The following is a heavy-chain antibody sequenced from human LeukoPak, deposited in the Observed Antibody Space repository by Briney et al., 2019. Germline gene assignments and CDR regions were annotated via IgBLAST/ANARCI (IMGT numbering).Heavy chain of an antibody. Sequence: GGSLRLSCAASGFTFSDYWMSWVRQAPGKGLEWVANILPDGSDKYHVDSVRGRFTISRDNAQNSLNIQMHSLRAEGSGVYYCGRWGVNAGLDRWGQGTLVIVSS. V-gene: IGHV3-7*01. CDR2: ILPDGSDK. CDR3: GRWGVNAGLDR. CDR1: GFTFSDYW. D-gene: IGHD3-10*01. J-gene: IGHJ5*02.